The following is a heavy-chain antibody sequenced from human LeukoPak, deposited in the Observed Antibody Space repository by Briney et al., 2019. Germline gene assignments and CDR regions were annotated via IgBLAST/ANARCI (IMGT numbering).Heavy chain of an antibody. J-gene: IGHJ4*02. CDR1: GGSISSSSYY. CDR2: IYYSGST. CDR3: AAKFTIFGVVIIPPPLPDY. Sequence: SETLSLTCTVSGGSISSSSYYWGWIRQPPGKGLEWIGSIYYSGSTYYNPSLRSRVTISVDTSKNQFSLKLSSVTAADTAVYYCAAKFTIFGVVIIPPPLPDYWGQGTLVTVSS. V-gene: IGHV4-39*01. D-gene: IGHD3-3*01.